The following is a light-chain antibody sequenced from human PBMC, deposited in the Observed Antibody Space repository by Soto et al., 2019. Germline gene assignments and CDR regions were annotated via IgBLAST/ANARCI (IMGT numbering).Light chain of an antibody. V-gene: IGKV3-20*01. CDR1: QNFDSNY. CDR2: GAS. J-gene: IGKJ1*01. CDR3: QQYGSLSWT. Sequence: EIVLTQSPGTLYLSPGERATLSCRSSQNFDSNYLAWYQQKPGQGPRIXIFGASGRATGIPDRFSGSGSGTDFTLTISRLEPEDFAVYYSQQYGSLSWTFGQGTKVDIK.